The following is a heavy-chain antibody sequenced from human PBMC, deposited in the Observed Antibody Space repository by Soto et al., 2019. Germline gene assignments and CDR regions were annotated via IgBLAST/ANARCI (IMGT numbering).Heavy chain of an antibody. D-gene: IGHD6-19*01. CDR2: IIPILGIA. J-gene: IGHJ4*02. V-gene: IGHV1-69*02. Sequence: ASVKVSCKASGGTFSSYTISWVRQAPGQGLEWMGRIIPILGIANYAQKFQGRVTITADKSTSTAYMELSSLRSEDTAVYYCARVENEAVAGTLESFDYWGQGTLVTVSS. CDR3: ARVENEAVAGTLESFDY. CDR1: GGTFSSYT.